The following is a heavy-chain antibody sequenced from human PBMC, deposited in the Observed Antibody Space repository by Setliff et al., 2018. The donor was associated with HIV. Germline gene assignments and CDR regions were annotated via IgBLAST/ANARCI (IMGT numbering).Heavy chain of an antibody. CDR2: IYYTGST. J-gene: IGHJ4*02. D-gene: IGHD5-18*01. V-gene: IGHV4-61*08. Sequence: KPSETLSLTCSVSGGSISRVGYYWTWIRQPPGKGLEWIGNIYYTGSTNYNPSLKSRITISIDTSKSQFSLKLTSVAAADTAVYYCARDSGGYNYGFAVGSFDYWGQGALVTVSS. CDR1: GGSISRVGYY. CDR3: ARDSGGYNYGFAVGSFDY.